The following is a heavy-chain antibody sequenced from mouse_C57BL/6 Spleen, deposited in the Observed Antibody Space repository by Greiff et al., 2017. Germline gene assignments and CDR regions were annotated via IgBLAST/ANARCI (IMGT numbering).Heavy chain of an antibody. V-gene: IGHV1-52*01. CDR1: GYTFTSYW. Sequence: QVQLKQPGAELVRPGSSVKLSCKASGYTFTSYWMHWVKQRPIQGLEWIGNIDPSDSETHYNHKFKDKATLTVDTSSSTAYMQLSSLPSEDSAVYYCASFFSTPLARGYFDVWGTGTTVTVSS. D-gene: IGHD1-2*01. J-gene: IGHJ1*03. CDR2: IDPSDSET. CDR3: ASFFSTPLARGYFDV.